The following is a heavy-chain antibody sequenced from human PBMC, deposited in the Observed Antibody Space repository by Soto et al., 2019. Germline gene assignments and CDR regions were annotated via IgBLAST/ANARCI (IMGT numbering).Heavy chain of an antibody. J-gene: IGHJ4*02. V-gene: IGHV6-1*01. D-gene: IGHD2-15*01. CDR3: ARDPPTMLHDFDY. Sequence: SQTLSLTCAISADSVSNIGAAWSWIRQSPSRGLEWLGRTYYRSKWFNDYAASVKSRITINPDTSKNQFSLHLNSVTPEDTAVYYCARDPPTMLHDFDYWGQGILVNVS. CDR1: ADSVSNIGAA. CDR2: TYYRSKWFN.